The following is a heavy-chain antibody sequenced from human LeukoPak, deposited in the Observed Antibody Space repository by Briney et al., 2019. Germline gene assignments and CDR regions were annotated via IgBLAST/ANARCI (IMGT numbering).Heavy chain of an antibody. D-gene: IGHD5-24*01. V-gene: IGHV3-30*03. J-gene: IGHJ4*02. Sequence: PGGSLRLSCAASGFTFSSYGMHWVRQAPGKGLEWVAVISYDGSNKYYADSVKGRFTISRDNSKNSLYLQMNSLRAEDTAVYYCAPTPRNTRRDGYDDIGYWGQGTLVTVSS. CDR1: GFTFSSYG. CDR2: ISYDGSNK. CDR3: APTPRNTRRDGYDDIGY.